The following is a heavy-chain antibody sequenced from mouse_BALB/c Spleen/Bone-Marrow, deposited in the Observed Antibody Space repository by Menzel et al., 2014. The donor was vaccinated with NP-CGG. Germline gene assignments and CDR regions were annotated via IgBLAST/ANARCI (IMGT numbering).Heavy chain of an antibody. CDR2: IYPYNGGT. Sequence: EVQRVESGPELVKPGASVKISCKASGYAFTDYNMHWVKQSHGQSLEWIGYIYPYNGGTGYNQEFKSKATLTVDNSSSTAYMELRSLTSEDSAVYYCARIYDGYFLFDYWGQGTTLTVSS. J-gene: IGHJ2*01. V-gene: IGHV1S29*02. CDR3: ARIYDGYFLFDY. D-gene: IGHD2-3*01. CDR1: GYAFTDYN.